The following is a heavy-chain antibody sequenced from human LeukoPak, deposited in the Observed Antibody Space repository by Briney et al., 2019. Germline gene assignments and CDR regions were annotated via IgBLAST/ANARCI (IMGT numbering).Heavy chain of an antibody. V-gene: IGHV5-51*01. Sequence: GXXXKISCKGSEYSFSNYWIGGVRQMAGKGLEWTGIIYPRDSDTRYRPSLQGQVTISADNSITTAYLQWSSLKASDTAMYYCARGTRRDGNILDAFDIWGQGTMVTVSS. D-gene: IGHD5-24*01. CDR3: ARGTRRDGNILDAFDI. J-gene: IGHJ3*02. CDR2: IYPRDSDT. CDR1: EYSFSNYW.